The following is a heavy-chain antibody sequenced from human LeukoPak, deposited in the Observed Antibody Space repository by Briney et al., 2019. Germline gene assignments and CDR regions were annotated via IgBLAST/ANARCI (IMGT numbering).Heavy chain of an antibody. CDR3: ARGVATIMS. J-gene: IGHJ4*02. V-gene: IGHV3-74*01. D-gene: IGHD5-12*01. CDR1: GFTFNDYG. CDR2: IDSDGSST. Sequence: GSLRLSCAASGFTFNDYGMSWVRQAPGKGLVWVSRIDSDGSSTNYADSVKGRFTISRDSAKNTLYLQMNSLRDEDTAVYYCARGVATIMSWGQGTLVTVSS.